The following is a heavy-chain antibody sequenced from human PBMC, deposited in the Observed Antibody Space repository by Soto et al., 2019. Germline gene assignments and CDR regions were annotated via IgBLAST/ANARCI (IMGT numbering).Heavy chain of an antibody. J-gene: IGHJ5*02. Sequence: PSETLSLTCTVSGGSISSGDCYWSWIRQPPGKGLEWIGYIYYSGSTYYNPSLKSRVTISVDTSKNQFSLKLSSVTAADTAVYYCARLGVPGPTGIWEPEGFDPWGQGTLVTVSS. CDR3: ARLGVPGPTGIWEPEGFDP. V-gene: IGHV4-30-4*01. CDR2: IYYSGST. CDR1: GGSISSGDCY. D-gene: IGHD1-1*01.